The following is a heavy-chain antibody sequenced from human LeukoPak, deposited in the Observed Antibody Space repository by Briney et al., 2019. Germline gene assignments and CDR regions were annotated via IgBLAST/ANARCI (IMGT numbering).Heavy chain of an antibody. V-gene: IGHV3-7*01. J-gene: IGHJ3*02. D-gene: IGHD2-8*01. CDR3: ARVNPLMAPGAVDI. CDR1: GFTFSRYW. CDR2: IKQDGSAK. Sequence: GGSLRLSCAVSGFTFSRYWMTWVRQAPGKGLAWVANIKQDGSAKYYMDSVKGRFTISRDNAKNSLYLQMNSLGVEDTAVYYCARVNPLMAPGAVDIWGQGTKVAVSS.